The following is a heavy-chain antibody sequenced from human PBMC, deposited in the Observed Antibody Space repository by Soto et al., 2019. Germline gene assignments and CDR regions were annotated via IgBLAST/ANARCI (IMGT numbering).Heavy chain of an antibody. D-gene: IGHD3-3*01. CDR2: IYYSGST. V-gene: IGHV4-39*01. J-gene: IGHJ4*02. CDR1: GGSISSSSYY. Sequence: SETLSLTCTVSGGSISSSSYYWGWIRQPPGKGLEWIGSIYYSGSTYYNPSLKSRVTISVDTSKNQFSLKLSSVTAADTAVYYCARHGGLEWLVQYYLAYWGQGTLVTV. CDR3: ARHGGLEWLVQYYLAY.